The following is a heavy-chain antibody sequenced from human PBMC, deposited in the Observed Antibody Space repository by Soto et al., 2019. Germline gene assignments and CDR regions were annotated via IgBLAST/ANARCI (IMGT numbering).Heavy chain of an antibody. V-gene: IGHV1-2*04. CDR2: INPNSGGT. CDR3: ARASLREDCSGGSCPTSYFDY. CDR1: GYTFTGYY. J-gene: IGHJ4*02. D-gene: IGHD2-15*01. Sequence: ASVKVSCKASGYTFTGYYMHWVRQAPGQGLEWMGWINPNSGGTNYAQKFQGWVTMTRDTSISTAYMELSRLRSDDTAVYYCARASLREDCSGGSCPTSYFDYWGQGTLVTVSS.